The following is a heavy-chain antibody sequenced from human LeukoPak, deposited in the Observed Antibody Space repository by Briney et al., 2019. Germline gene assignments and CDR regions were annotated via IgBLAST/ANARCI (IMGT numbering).Heavy chain of an antibody. Sequence: GESLKISCKGSGYSFTSYWIGWVRQMPGKGLEWMGIIYPGDSDTRYSPSFQGQVTTSADKSISTAYLQWSSLKASDTAMYYCARLLNYYGSGSYYGFDPWGQGTLVTVSS. V-gene: IGHV5-51*01. CDR2: IYPGDSDT. D-gene: IGHD3-10*01. CDR3: ARLLNYYGSGSYYGFDP. CDR1: GYSFTSYW. J-gene: IGHJ5*02.